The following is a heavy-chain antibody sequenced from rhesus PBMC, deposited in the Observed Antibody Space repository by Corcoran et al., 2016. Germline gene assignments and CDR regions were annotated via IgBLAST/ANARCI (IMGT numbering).Heavy chain of an antibody. CDR1: GGSISDRYR. V-gene: IGHV4S10*01. CDR3: ARGIAADEF. D-gene: IGHD6-13*01. J-gene: IGHJ1*01. Sequence: QVQLQESGPGVVKPSETLSLTCAVSGGSISDRYRWRWILQPPGKGLEWIGYIYGRSTSTNYNPSLKSRVTISKDTSKNQFSLKLSSVTAADTAVYYCARGIAADEFWGQGALVTVSS. CDR2: IYGRSTST.